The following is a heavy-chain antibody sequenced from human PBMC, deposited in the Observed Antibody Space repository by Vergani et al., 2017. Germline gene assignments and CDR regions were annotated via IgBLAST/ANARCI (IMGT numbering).Heavy chain of an antibody. CDR3: TRDQPVTTSLVRSDY. Sequence: VQLVESGGGLVQPGGSLRLSCAASGFTFSSYAMSWVRQAPGKGLEWVGFIRSKAYGGTTEYAASLRGRFTISRDDSKSIAYLQMNSPKTEDTAVYYCTRDQPVTTSLVRSDYWGQGTLVTVSS. CDR1: GFTFSSYA. CDR2: IRSKAYGGTT. J-gene: IGHJ4*02. D-gene: IGHD4-17*01. V-gene: IGHV3-49*04.